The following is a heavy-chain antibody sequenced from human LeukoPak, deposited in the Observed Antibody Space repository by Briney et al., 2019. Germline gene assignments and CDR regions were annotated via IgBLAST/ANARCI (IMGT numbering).Heavy chain of an antibody. V-gene: IGHV3-66*02. Sequence: GGSLRLSCAPSGFTFSSNYMSWVRQAPGKGLEWVSVIYSGGSTYYADSVKGRFTISRDNSKNTLYLQMNSLRAEDTAVYYCARDEVGATFDYWGQGTLVTVSS. CDR1: GFTFSSNY. CDR3: ARDEVGATFDY. CDR2: IYSGGST. D-gene: IGHD1-26*01. J-gene: IGHJ4*02.